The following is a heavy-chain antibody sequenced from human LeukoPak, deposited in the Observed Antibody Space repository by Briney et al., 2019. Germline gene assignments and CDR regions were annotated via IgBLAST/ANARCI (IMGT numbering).Heavy chain of an antibody. CDR1: GGSFSGYY. Sequence: PSETLSLTCAVYGGSFSGYYWSWIRQPPGKGLEWIGYIYYIGSTNYNPSLKSRVTISIDTSKNQFSLKLTSVTAADTAVYYCATSTGYDSSGYFQFDYWGQGTLVTVSS. J-gene: IGHJ4*02. V-gene: IGHV4-59*01. CDR3: ATSTGYDSSGYFQFDY. CDR2: IYYIGST. D-gene: IGHD3-22*01.